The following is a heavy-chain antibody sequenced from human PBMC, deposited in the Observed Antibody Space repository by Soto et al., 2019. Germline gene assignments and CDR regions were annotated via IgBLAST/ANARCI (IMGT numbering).Heavy chain of an antibody. J-gene: IGHJ4*02. D-gene: IGHD7-27*01. CDR1: GFTVSDSR. CDR3: ARVGTSESFFDY. V-gene: IGHV3-53*02. CDR2: LYFYGRA. Sequence: VQLVETGGGLIQPGGSLRLSCVVSGFTVSDSRMTWVRQAPRQGLEWVSDLYFYGRANYADSVRGRFTISKDDSENTVFLQRNNLRAEDTALYYCARVGTSESFFDYWGQGTLVTVSP.